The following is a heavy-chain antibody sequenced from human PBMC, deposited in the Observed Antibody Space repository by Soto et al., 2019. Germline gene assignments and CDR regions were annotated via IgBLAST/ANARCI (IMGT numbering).Heavy chain of an antibody. CDR2: IIPILDIA. J-gene: IGHJ4*02. CDR1: GGTFNTYP. D-gene: IGHD2-2*01. V-gene: IGHV1-69*02. CDR3: ARGQRGVVVAPAALPSPVDY. Sequence: QVQLVQSGAEVKKPGSSVKVSCKTSGGTFNTYPISWVRQAPGQGLEWMGTIIPILDIANYAQKFQGRVTITADKSTSQAYMELSSLESEDTAVYYCARGQRGVVVAPAALPSPVDYWGQGTLVTVSS.